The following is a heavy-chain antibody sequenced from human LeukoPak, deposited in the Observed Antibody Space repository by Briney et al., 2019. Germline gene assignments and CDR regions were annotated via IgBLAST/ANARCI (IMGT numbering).Heavy chain of an antibody. D-gene: IGHD4-11*01. CDR2: ISGSGGST. Sequence: PGGSLRLSCAASGFTFSSYAMSWVRQAPGKGLEWVSAISGSGGSTYYADSVKGRFTISRDNSKNTLYLQMNSLRAEDTAVYYCAKVREKGYSNPREDYWGQGTLVTVSS. CDR1: GFTFSSYA. CDR3: AKVREKGYSNPREDY. J-gene: IGHJ4*02. V-gene: IGHV3-23*01.